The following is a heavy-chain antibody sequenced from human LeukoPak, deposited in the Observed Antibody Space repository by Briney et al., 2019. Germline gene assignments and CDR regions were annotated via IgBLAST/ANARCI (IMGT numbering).Heavy chain of an antibody. J-gene: IGHJ3*02. D-gene: IGHD6-6*01. CDR3: ARGSSSSYRAQDAFDI. CDR2: IYYSGST. CDR1: GGSISSYY. Sequence: SETLSLTCTVSGGSISSYYWSWIRQPPGKGHEWIGYIYYSGSTNNNPSLKSRATISVDTSKNQFSLKLSSVTAADTAVYYCARGSSSSYRAQDAFDIWGQGTMVTVSS. V-gene: IGHV4-59*01.